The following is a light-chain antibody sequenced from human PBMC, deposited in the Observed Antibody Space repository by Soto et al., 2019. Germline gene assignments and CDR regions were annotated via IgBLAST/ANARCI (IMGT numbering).Light chain of an antibody. V-gene: IGKV1-5*01. CDR1: QTISSW. J-gene: IGKJ1*01. CDR2: SAS. CDR3: QQSYSTTWT. Sequence: DIQMTQSPSTLSGSVGDIGTITCRASQTISSWLAWYQQKPGKAPKLLIYSASSLQGGASSRFSGSGSGTEFTLTINSLQPEDFATYYCQQSYSTTWTFGQGTKVDIK.